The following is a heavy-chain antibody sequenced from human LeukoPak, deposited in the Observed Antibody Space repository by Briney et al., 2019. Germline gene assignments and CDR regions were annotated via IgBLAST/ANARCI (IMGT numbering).Heavy chain of an antibody. CDR3: ARDTGLW. CDR2: IYSGGDT. V-gene: IGHV3-53*01. J-gene: IGHJ4*02. CDR1: GFTVRNNY. Sequence: GGSLRLSCAVSGFTVRNNYMSWVRQAPGKGLEGVSHIYSGGDTYHADSVKGRLNISRDQSKNTVYLQMNNLRVEDTAVYYCARDTGLWWGQGTLVTVSS. D-gene: IGHD2-21*01.